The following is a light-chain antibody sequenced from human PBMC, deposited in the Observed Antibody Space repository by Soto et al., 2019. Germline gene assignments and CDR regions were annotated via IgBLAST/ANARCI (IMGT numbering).Light chain of an antibody. CDR2: RNN. J-gene: IGLJ1*01. Sequence: QSALTQPPSASGTPGQGVTLSCSGSTSNIGSNYVYWYQQLPGTAPKLLIYRNNQRPSGVPDRFSGSKSGTSASLAISGLRSDDEADYFCATWDDSLNGFYVFGTGTKV. CDR3: ATWDDSLNGFYV. V-gene: IGLV1-47*01. CDR1: TSNIGSNY.